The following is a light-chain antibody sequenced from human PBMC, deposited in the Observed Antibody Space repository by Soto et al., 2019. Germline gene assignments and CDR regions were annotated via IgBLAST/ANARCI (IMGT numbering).Light chain of an antibody. CDR1: QSVSSSS. Sequence: EIVLTQSPGTLSLSPGERATLSCRASQSVSSSSLAWYQQKPGQAPRLLIYDASKRATGIPDRFSGSGSGTDFALTISRLEPEDFAVYYCQYSGSSPWTFGQGTKVEIK. V-gene: IGKV3-20*01. CDR3: QYSGSSPWT. J-gene: IGKJ1*01. CDR2: DAS.